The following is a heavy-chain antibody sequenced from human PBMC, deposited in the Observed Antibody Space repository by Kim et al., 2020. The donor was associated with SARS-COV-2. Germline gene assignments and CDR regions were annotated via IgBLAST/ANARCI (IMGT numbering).Heavy chain of an antibody. Sequence: GGSLRLSCAASGFTFSNYGMHWVRQAPGKGLEWLAVILNDGTGDHYADSVRGRFTISRDNSMHRLYLQMNSLRVEDTAVYYCVRDDDLAANALDYWGQGIRVTVSS. CDR3: VRDDDLAANALDY. D-gene: IGHD2-8*01. J-gene: IGHJ4*02. CDR1: GFTFSNYG. CDR2: ILNDGTGD. V-gene: IGHV3-33*01.